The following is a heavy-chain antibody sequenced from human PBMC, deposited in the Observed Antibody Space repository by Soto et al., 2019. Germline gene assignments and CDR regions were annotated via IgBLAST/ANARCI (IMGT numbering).Heavy chain of an antibody. J-gene: IGHJ3*02. CDR3: ARPRSMSSSGFDI. CDR1: GFVFSSHW. CDR2: ISTDGSFT. V-gene: IGHV3-74*01. D-gene: IGHD6-6*01. Sequence: EVQLVESGGGLVQPGRSLRLSCEASGFVFSSHWIHWVRQAPGQGPVGVSRISTDGSFTSYADFVKGRFTISRDNAKNTLYLQMNSLRAEDTAVYYCARPRSMSSSGFDIWGQGTMVTVSS.